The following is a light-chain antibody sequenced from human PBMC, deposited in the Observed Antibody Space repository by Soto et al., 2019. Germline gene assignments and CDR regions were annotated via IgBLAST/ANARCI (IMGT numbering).Light chain of an antibody. Sequence: MTQSPSTLSGSVGDRVTITCRASQSITSNLAWYQQKPGQAPRLLISGASTRATGIPPRFSGSGSGTEFTLAISSLQSEDFAVYYCQQYNSWPLTFGGGTRVEIK. CDR1: QSITSN. V-gene: IGKV3-15*01. J-gene: IGKJ4*01. CDR3: QQYNSWPLT. CDR2: GAS.